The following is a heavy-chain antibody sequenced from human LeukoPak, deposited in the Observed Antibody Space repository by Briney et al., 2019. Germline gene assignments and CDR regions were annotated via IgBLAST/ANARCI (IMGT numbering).Heavy chain of an antibody. Sequence: ASVKVSCKASGYTFTNYSINWVRQAPGQGLEWMGWISTYNGNSNYAQKLQGRVTMTTDTSTSTAYMELRSLRSDDTAMYYCAKDRWRDGSSSFDNWGQGTLVTVSS. CDR1: GYTFTNYS. V-gene: IGHV1-18*01. J-gene: IGHJ4*02. CDR2: ISTYNGNS. CDR3: AKDRWRDGSSSFDN. D-gene: IGHD6-6*01.